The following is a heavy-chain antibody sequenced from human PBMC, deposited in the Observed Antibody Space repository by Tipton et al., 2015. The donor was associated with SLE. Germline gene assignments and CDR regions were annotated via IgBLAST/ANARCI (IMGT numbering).Heavy chain of an antibody. Sequence: LRLSCTVSGGSISSGSYYWSWIRQPAGKGLEWIGRIYTSGSTNYNPSLKSRVTISVHTSKNQFSLKLSSVTAADTAVYYCARAPNYCFLSGIYYGMDVWAKGPRSPSP. V-gene: IGHV4-61*02. CDR2: IYTSGST. J-gene: IGHJ6*02. CDR3: ARAPNYCFLSGIYYGMDV. D-gene: IGHD2-21*01. CDR1: GGSISSGSYY.